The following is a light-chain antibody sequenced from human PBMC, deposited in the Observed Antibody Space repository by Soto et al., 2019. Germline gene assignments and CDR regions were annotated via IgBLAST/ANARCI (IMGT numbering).Light chain of an antibody. J-gene: IGKJ1*01. CDR1: QGISNY. CDR3: QKYNSAPRT. Sequence: DLQMTQSPSSLSASVGDRFTITCRASQGISNYLAWYQQKTGKVPKLLIYAASTLQSGVPSRLSGSGSGTDLNLTISSLQPEDVATYYCQKYNSAPRTFGQGTKVDIK. V-gene: IGKV1-27*01. CDR2: AAS.